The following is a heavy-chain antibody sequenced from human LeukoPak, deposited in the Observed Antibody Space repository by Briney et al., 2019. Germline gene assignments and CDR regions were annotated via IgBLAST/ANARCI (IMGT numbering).Heavy chain of an antibody. D-gene: IGHD3-22*01. CDR3: ARVTYYYDSSGYYPEY. J-gene: IGHJ4*02. Sequence: ASVKVSCKASGYTFTSYGISWVRQAPGQGLEWMGWISAYNGNTNYAQKLQGRVTMTTDTSTSTAYMELRSLRSDDTAVYYCARVTYYYDSSGYYPEYWGQGTLVTVSS. V-gene: IGHV1-18*01. CDR2: ISAYNGNT. CDR1: GYTFTSYG.